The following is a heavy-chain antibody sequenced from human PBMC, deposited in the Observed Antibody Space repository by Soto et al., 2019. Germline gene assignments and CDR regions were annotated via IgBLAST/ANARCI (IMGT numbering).Heavy chain of an antibody. CDR2: IRSKANSYAT. CDR3: AKNPGYYYDSTGYHFDY. CDR1: GFTFSGSA. V-gene: IGHV3-73*01. D-gene: IGHD3-22*01. Sequence: GGSLRLSCAASGFTFSGSAMHWVRQASGKWLDWVGRIRSKANSYATAYAASVKGRFTISRDDSKNTAYLQMNSLRAEDTAVYYCAKNPGYYYDSTGYHFDYWGQGTLVTSPQ. J-gene: IGHJ4*02.